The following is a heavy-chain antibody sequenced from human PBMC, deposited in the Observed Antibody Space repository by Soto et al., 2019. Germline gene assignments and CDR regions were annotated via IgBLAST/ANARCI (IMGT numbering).Heavy chain of an antibody. CDR1: GFTLSSYG. V-gene: IGHV3-23*01. D-gene: IGHD2-8*02. Sequence: EAQLLESGGGLVQPGGSLRLSCAASGFTLSSYGMNWVRQAPGKGLEWVSSITATGGNTYYADSVKGRFTISRDNSKDTLSLQMNSLRAEDTAVYYCAGRYCTAGICYTNYYYYMDVWGKGTTVTVSS. CDR3: AGRYCTAGICYTNYYYYMDV. J-gene: IGHJ6*03. CDR2: ITATGGNT.